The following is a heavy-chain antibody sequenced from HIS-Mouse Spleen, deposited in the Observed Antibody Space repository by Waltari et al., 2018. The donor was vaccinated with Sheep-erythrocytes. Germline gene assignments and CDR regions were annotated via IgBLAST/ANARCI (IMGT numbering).Heavy chain of an antibody. J-gene: IGHJ4*02. CDR3: ARALSFDY. V-gene: IGHV3-74*01. CDR2: INRDGSST. CDR1: GFTFSSSW. D-gene: IGHD3-10*01. Sequence: EVQLVESGGGLVQPGGSLRLSCAAAGFTFSSSWLRWVRQAPGKGLVWVSRINRDGSSTSYADYVKGRFTISRDNAKNTLYLQMNSLRAEDTAVYYCARALSFDYWGQGTLVTVSS.